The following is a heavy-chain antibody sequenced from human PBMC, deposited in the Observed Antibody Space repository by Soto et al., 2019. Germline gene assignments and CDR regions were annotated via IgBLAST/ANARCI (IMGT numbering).Heavy chain of an antibody. Sequence: GGSLRLSCGASGFSFSSYWMSWVRQAPGKGLEWVANMNQGGSEINYVDSVRGRFTISRDNAKNLLYLQMNSLKSEDTAVYSCTRGYSGLAIYALDIWGPGTMVTVS. CDR1: GFSFSSYW. D-gene: IGHD5-12*01. V-gene: IGHV3-7*03. J-gene: IGHJ3*02. CDR3: TRGYSGLAIYALDI. CDR2: MNQGGSEI.